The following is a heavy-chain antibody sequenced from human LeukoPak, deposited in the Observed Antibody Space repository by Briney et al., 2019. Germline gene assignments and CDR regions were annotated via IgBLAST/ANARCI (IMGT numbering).Heavy chain of an antibody. V-gene: IGHV3-23*01. D-gene: IGHD1-26*01. J-gene: IGHJ4*02. Sequence: GGSLRLSCAASGFTFSSYAMTWVRQAPGKGLDWVSSISGSGGSTYHADSVKGRFTISRDNSKSTLYLQMNSLRAEDTAVYYCAQLSGSYTIYWGQGTLVTVSS. CDR2: ISGSGGST. CDR3: AQLSGSYTIY. CDR1: GFTFSSYA.